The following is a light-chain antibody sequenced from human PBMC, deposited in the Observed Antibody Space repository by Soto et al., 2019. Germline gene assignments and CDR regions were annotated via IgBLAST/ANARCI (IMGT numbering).Light chain of an antibody. CDR3: QRYKNWPLT. CDR1: QGIGST. J-gene: IGKJ4*01. CDR2: GAS. V-gene: IGKV3-15*01. Sequence: EIVMTQSPATLSVSPGERATISCRASQGIGSTLAWYQQKPGQTPRLLIYGASTRATGVPARFSGSGSGTEFTLTINSLQSEDFAVYYCQRYKNWPLTFGGGTKVDI.